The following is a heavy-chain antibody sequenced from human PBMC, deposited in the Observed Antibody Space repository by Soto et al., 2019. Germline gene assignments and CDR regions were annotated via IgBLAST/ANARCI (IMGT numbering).Heavy chain of an antibody. CDR3: ARGGIAAGILDY. CDR2: INHLRST. CDR1: GGPFSGYF. J-gene: IGHJ4*02. Sequence: QVQLNQWGAGLLKPSETLSLTCAVYGGPFSGYFWSWIRQPPGRGLEWIGEINHLRSTTYNPSLKSRVTISIDTSKNQFSLNLSSVTAADTAVYYCARGGIAAGILDYWGRGSLVTVSS. D-gene: IGHD6-13*01. V-gene: IGHV4-34*01.